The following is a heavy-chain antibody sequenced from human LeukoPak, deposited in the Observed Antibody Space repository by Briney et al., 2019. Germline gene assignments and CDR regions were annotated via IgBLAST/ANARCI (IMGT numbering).Heavy chain of an antibody. CDR1: GFTFSSYS. CDR2: IKSKTHGGTA. Sequence: GGSLRLSCAASGFTFSSYSMNWVRQTPGKGLEWLGRIKSKTHGGTADYAAPVKGRFTISRDDSKNTLYLQMNSLKTEDTAVYYCSTDGSYWGQGTLVTVSS. CDR3: STDGSY. J-gene: IGHJ4*02. V-gene: IGHV3-15*01.